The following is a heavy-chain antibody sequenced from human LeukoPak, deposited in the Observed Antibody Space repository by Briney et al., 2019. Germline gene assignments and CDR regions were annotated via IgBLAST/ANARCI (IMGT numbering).Heavy chain of an antibody. Sequence: GGSLRLSCAASGFTFSSYAMHWVRQAPGRGLEWVAVISYDGSNKYYADSVKGRFTISRDNSKNTLYLQMNSLRAEDTAVYYCATITMVRGGFDYWGQGTLVTVSS. CDR2: ISYDGSNK. J-gene: IGHJ4*02. D-gene: IGHD3-10*01. V-gene: IGHV3-30-3*01. CDR1: GFTFSSYA. CDR3: ATITMVRGGFDY.